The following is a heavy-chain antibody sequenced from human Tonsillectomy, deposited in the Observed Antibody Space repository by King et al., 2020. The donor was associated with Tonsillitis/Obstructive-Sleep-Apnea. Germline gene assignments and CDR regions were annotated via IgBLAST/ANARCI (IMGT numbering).Heavy chain of an antibody. V-gene: IGHV1-2*02. CDR3: AREPVDYDFWSGYYPYYYYYMDV. Sequence: QLVQSGAEVKKPGASVKVFCKSSGYTFTRFSMHWVRQASVQWIEWRGRINPNSVGTNYGQKFHGRVTMTRDTSISTAYMELSRLRSDDTAVYYCAREPVDYDFWSGYYPYYYYYMDVWGKGTTVTVSS. CDR1: GYTFTRFS. CDR2: INPNSVGT. J-gene: IGHJ6*03. D-gene: IGHD3-3*01.